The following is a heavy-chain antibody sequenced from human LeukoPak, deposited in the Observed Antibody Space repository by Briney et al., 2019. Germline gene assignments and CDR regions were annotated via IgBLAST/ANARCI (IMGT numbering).Heavy chain of an antibody. V-gene: IGHV4-30-4*01. Sequence: PSETLSLTCTVSGGSISSGDYYWSWIRQPPGKGLEWIGYIYYSGSTYYNPSLKSRVTISVDTSKNQFSLKLSSVTAADTAVYYCARGTAVAGKLDYWGQGTLVTVSS. CDR3: ARGTAVAGKLDY. CDR1: GGSISSGDYY. J-gene: IGHJ4*02. D-gene: IGHD6-19*01. CDR2: IYYSGST.